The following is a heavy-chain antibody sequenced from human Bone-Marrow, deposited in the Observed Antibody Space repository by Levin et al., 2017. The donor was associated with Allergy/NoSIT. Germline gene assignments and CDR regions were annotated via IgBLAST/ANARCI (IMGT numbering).Heavy chain of an antibody. CDR2: IYPGDSYT. CDR1: GYNLTNYW. D-gene: IGHD5-24*01. V-gene: IGHV5-51*01. CDR3: ARRRGRDGYRDAFDL. Sequence: GESLKISCKASGYNLTNYWIGWVRQMPGKGLQWMGIIYPGDSYTRYSPSFPGQVTISVDTSISTSYLQWSSLKASDSAMYYCARRRGRDGYRDAFDLWGQGTVVTVSS. J-gene: IGHJ3*01.